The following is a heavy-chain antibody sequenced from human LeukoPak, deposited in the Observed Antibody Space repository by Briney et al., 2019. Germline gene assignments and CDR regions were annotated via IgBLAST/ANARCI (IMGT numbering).Heavy chain of an antibody. J-gene: IGHJ4*02. CDR2: ISGSGGST. CDR3: AKAYYGSGSYYSRYFDY. Sequence: PGGSLRLSCAASGFTFSSYAMHWVRQAPGKGLEWVSAISGSGGSTYYADSVKGRFTISRDNSKNTLYLQMNSLRAEDTAVYYCAKAYYGSGSYYSRYFDYWGQGTLVTVSS. D-gene: IGHD3-10*01. V-gene: IGHV3-23*01. CDR1: GFTFSSYA.